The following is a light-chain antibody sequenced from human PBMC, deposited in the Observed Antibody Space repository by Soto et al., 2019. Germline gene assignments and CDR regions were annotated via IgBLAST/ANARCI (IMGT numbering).Light chain of an antibody. CDR3: YSKRGSSSWV. CDR2: GVN. V-gene: IGLV2-14*01. J-gene: IGLJ3*02. CDR1: SSDVGDYNF. Sequence: QSVLTQPASVSGSPGQSITISCTGTSSDVGDYNFVSWYQQYPGKAPQLMIFGVNNRPSGVSNRFSGSKSGNTASLTISGLQAEDEADYYCYSKRGSSSWVFGGGTKLTVL.